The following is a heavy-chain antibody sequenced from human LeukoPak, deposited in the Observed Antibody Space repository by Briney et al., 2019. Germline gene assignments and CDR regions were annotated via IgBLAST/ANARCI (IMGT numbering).Heavy chain of an antibody. D-gene: IGHD5-18*01. V-gene: IGHV4-38-2*02. CDR2: IYHSGST. J-gene: IGHJ4*02. CDR1: GYSISSGYY. Sequence: PSETLSLTCTVSGYSISSGYYWGWIRQPPGKGLEWIGSIYHSGSTYYNPSLKSRATISVDTSKNQFSLKLSSVTAADTAVYYCARKTQTAMDFDYWGQGTLVTVSS. CDR3: ARKTQTAMDFDY.